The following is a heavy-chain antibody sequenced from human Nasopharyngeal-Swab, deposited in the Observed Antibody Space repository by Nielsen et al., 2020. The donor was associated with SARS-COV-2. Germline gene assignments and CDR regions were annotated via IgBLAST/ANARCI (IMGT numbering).Heavy chain of an antibody. D-gene: IGHD3-3*01. Sequence: SGPTLVKPTQTLTLTCSFSGFSLTTSGVGLAWIRQPPGKALEWLALIYWDDDQRYNPSLKTRLTINKDTSKDQVVLTLTNMGPVDSGTYYCAHITRGVERDTIFGVPLASLSYYYMDVWGKGTTVTVS. CDR3: AHITRGVERDTIFGVPLASLSYYYMDV. CDR1: GFSLTTSGVG. CDR2: IYWDDDQ. V-gene: IGHV2-5*02. J-gene: IGHJ6*03.